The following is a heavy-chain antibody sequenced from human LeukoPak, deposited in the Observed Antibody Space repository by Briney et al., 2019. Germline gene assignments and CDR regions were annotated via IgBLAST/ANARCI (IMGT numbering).Heavy chain of an antibody. CDR1: GFSFSDYA. V-gene: IGHV3-23*01. Sequence: GGSLRLSCTASGFSFSDYAMSWVRQAPGKGLEWVSSITDSGGNAYDADSVKGRFTFSRDNSKNTLYLQVNSLRAEDTAMYYCAKEAGGDGSSYEAYFDYWGQGTLVTVSS. CDR3: AKEAGGDGSSYEAYFDY. D-gene: IGHD6-6*01. J-gene: IGHJ4*02. CDR2: ITDSGGNA.